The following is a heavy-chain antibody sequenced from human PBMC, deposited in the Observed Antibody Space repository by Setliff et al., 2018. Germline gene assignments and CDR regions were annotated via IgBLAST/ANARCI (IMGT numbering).Heavy chain of an antibody. Sequence: PGGSLRLSCAASGFTFSTYRMHWVRQAPGKGLEWVAVILDDGVKKYHADSVKGRFTISRDNSKNTLYLQMNSPRPEDTAVYYCARTCSGSGCYAGLESWGQGTPVTV. D-gene: IGHD2-15*01. CDR1: GFTFSTYR. J-gene: IGHJ4*02. CDR2: ILDDGVKK. V-gene: IGHV3-30*03. CDR3: ARTCSGSGCYAGLES.